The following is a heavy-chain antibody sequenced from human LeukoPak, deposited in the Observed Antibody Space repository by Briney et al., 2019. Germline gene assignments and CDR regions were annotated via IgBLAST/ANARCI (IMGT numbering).Heavy chain of an antibody. V-gene: IGHV3-74*01. CDR2: INTDGCST. D-gene: IGHD2-21*02. Sequence: GGSLRLSCAASGFPFIGYEMQWVRQAPGKGLVWVSRINTDGCSTNYADPVKGRFTISRDNAKNTLYLQMNSLRAEDTGVYYCARELPREVTLDYWGQGTLVPVSS. CDR3: ARELPREVTLDY. J-gene: IGHJ4*02. CDR1: GFPFIGYE.